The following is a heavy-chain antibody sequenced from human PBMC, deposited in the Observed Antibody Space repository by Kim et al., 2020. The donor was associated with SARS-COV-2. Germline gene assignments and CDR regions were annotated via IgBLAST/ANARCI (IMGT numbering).Heavy chain of an antibody. V-gene: IGHV4-30-2*01. Sequence: SETLSLTCAVSGGSISSGGYSWSWIRQPPGKGLEWIGYIYHSGSTYYNPSLKSRVTISVDRSKNQFSLKLSSVTAADTAVYYCARGREARSWFDPWGQGTLVTVSS. CDR1: GGSISSGGYS. CDR3: ARGREARSWFDP. D-gene: IGHD6-6*01. J-gene: IGHJ5*02. CDR2: IYHSGST.